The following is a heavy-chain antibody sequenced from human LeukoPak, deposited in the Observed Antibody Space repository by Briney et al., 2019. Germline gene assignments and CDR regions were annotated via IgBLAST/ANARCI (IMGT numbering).Heavy chain of an antibody. J-gene: IGHJ6*02. CDR3: AAVAGFYYGMDV. Sequence: ASVKVSCKTSGYTFTNYDINWVRQATGQGLEWLGWMSPNNGDAGYAQKFQGRVTMTRNTSISTAYMELSCLRSEDTAVYYCAAVAGFYYGMDVWGQGTTVTVSS. V-gene: IGHV1-8*01. CDR1: GYTFTNYD. CDR2: MSPNNGDA. D-gene: IGHD6-19*01.